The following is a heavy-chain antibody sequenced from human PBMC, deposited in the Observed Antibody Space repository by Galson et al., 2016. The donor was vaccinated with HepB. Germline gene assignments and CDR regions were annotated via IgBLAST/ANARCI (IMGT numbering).Heavy chain of an antibody. CDR2: INHSGST. Sequence: SETLSLTCGVNGGSSSDDYWYWIRQPPGKAMEWIGEINHSGSTTYNPSLKSRVTMSADTSKNEVYLMLTSVTAAEPAVYFLATGYGIMNHWGQGTLLTVSS. CDR1: GGSSSDDY. CDR3: ATGYGIMNH. D-gene: IGHD3-16*01. V-gene: IGHV4-34*01. J-gene: IGHJ4*02.